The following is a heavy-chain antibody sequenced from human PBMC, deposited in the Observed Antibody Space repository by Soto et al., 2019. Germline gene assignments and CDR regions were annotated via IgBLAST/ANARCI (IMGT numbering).Heavy chain of an antibody. D-gene: IGHD3-16*01. CDR3: FGNVFWRRY. CDR1: GFTFSSYG. Sequence: QVQLVESGGGAVQPGRSLRLSCAASGFTFSSYGMHWVRQAPGKGLEWVALIGHDGNNRKYAEDVEGRFTISRDNSRNTLYLQMNSRRADDTAVYYCFGNVFWRRYWGQGTLVTVSS. J-gene: IGHJ4*02. CDR2: IGHDGNNR. V-gene: IGHV3-33*03.